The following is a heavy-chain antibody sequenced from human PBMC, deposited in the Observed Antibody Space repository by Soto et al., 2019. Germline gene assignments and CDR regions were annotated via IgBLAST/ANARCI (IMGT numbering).Heavy chain of an antibody. CDR2: IWYDGSNK. CDR1: GFTFSTYG. Sequence: QVQVVESGGGVVQSGRSLRLSCAASGFTFSTYGMHWVRQAPGKGLEWVAVIWYDGSNKYYGDSVKGRFTISRDNSENMLYLQMNFLRDEDTAVYYCARDYESTSMDVWGQGTTVTVSS. J-gene: IGHJ6*02. CDR3: ARDYESTSMDV. V-gene: IGHV3-33*01. D-gene: IGHD3-22*01.